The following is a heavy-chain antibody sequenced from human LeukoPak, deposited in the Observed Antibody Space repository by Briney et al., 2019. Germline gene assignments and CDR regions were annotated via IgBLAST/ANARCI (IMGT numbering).Heavy chain of an antibody. D-gene: IGHD6-13*01. CDR3: ASTCRLTAAAGNFDY. V-gene: IGHV1-46*03. CDR2: INPSGGST. CDR1: GYTFTSYY. Sequence: GGSVKVSCKASGYTFTSYYMHWVRQAPGQGLEWMGIINPSGGSTSYEQKFQGRVTMTRDTSTSTVYMELSSLRSEDTAVYYCASTCRLTAAAGNFDYWGQGTLVTVSS. J-gene: IGHJ4*02.